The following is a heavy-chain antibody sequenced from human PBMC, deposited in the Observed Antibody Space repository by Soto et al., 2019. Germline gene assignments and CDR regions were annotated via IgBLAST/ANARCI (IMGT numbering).Heavy chain of an antibody. CDR3: ARDSDFWGTNYFDY. CDR1: GFTFSSYA. V-gene: IGHV3-30-3*01. Sequence: QVQLVESGGGVVQPGRSLRLSCAASGFTFSSYAMHWVRQAPGKGLEWVAVISYDGSNKYYADSVKGRFTISRDNSKNTLYLQMNSLRAEDTAVYDCARDSDFWGTNYFDYWGQGTLVTVSS. CDR2: ISYDGSNK. D-gene: IGHD3-16*01. J-gene: IGHJ4*02.